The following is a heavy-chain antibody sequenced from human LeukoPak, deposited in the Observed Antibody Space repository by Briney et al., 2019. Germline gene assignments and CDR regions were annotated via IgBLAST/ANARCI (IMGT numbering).Heavy chain of an antibody. CDR1: GFPFSSYW. J-gene: IGHJ4*02. CDR3: ARIQRRLDY. V-gene: IGHV3-7*01. Sequence: GGSLRLSCAASGFPFSSYWMSWVRQAPGKGLELVANIKQDRSEKYYVDSVKGRFTISRDNAKNSLYLQMNSLRAEDTAVYYCARIQRRLDYWGQGTLVTVSS. CDR2: IKQDRSEK. D-gene: IGHD6-25*01.